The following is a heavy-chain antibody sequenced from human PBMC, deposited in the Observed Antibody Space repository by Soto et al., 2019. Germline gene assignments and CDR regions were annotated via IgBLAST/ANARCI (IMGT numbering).Heavy chain of an antibody. Sequence: QVQLVESGGGVVQPGRSLRLSCAAPGFTFSSYAMHWVRQAPGKGLEWVAVISYDGSNKYYADSVKGRFTISRDNSKNTLYLQMNSLRAEDTAVYYCARERSGLDYWGQGTLVTVSS. V-gene: IGHV3-30-3*01. CDR3: ARERSGLDY. CDR2: ISYDGSNK. CDR1: GFTFSSYA. J-gene: IGHJ4*02.